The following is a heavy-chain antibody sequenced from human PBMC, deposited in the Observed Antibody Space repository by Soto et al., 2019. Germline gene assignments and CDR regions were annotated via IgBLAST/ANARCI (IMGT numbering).Heavy chain of an antibody. Sequence: SETLSLTCTVSGGSISSGDYYWSWIRQPPGKGLEWIGYIYYSGSTYYNPSLKSRVTISVDTSKNQFSLKLSSVTAADTAVYYCARVEGPGYDSSVTFDYWGQGTLVTVSS. CDR2: IYYSGST. D-gene: IGHD3-22*01. CDR1: GGSISSGDYY. J-gene: IGHJ4*02. V-gene: IGHV4-30-4*01. CDR3: ARVEGPGYDSSVTFDY.